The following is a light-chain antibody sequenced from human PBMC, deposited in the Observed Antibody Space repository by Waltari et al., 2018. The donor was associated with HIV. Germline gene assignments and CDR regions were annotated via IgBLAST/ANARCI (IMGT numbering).Light chain of an antibody. CDR1: SSDVGGYNY. J-gene: IGLJ3*02. V-gene: IGLV2-14*01. Sequence: QSALTQPASVSGSPGQSITISCTGTSSDVGGYNYVSWYQQHPGKAPQLMIYEVSNRPSGVSNCFSGVKSGNTASLTISGLQAEDEADYYCSSYTSSSTWVFGGGTKLTVL. CDR3: SSYTSSSTWV. CDR2: EVS.